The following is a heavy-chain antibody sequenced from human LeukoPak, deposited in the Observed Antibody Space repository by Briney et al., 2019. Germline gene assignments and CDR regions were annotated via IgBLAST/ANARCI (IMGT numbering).Heavy chain of an antibody. CDR2: INHSGST. CDR1: GGSFSGYY. CDR3: ARGIRIQLWVLTPSSSFDY. D-gene: IGHD5-18*01. V-gene: IGHV4-34*01. J-gene: IGHJ4*02. Sequence: PSETLSLTCAVYGGSFSGYYWSWIRQPPGKGLEWIGEINHSGSTNYNPSLKSRVTISVDTSKNQFSLKLSSVTAADTAVYYCARGIRIQLWVLTPSSSFDYWGQGTLVTVSS.